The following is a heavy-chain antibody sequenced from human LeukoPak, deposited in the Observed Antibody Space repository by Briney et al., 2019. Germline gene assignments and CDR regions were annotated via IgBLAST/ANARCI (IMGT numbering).Heavy chain of an antibody. D-gene: IGHD3-10*01. Sequence: GGSLILSCAASGFTFSDYYMSWIRQAPGKGLKWVSYISSSGSNIYYADSVKGRFTISRDNAKNSLYLQMNSLRAEDTAVYYCARSLLWFGEFFSKYGMDVWGQGTTVTVSS. CDR3: ARSLLWFGEFFSKYGMDV. V-gene: IGHV3-11*01. J-gene: IGHJ6*02. CDR2: ISSSGSNI. CDR1: GFTFSDYY.